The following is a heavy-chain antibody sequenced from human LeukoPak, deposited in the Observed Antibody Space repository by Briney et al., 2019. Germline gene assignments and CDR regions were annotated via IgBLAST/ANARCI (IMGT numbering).Heavy chain of an antibody. CDR2: IKQDGSEE. V-gene: IGHV3-7*01. Sequence: GGSLRLSCAASGFTFSSYAMSWVRQAPGKGLEWVANIKQDGSEEYYVDSVKGRFTISRDNAKNSLYLQMNSLRAEDTAVYYCARALRYFDWLLFFWGQGTLVTVSS. D-gene: IGHD3-9*01. CDR1: GFTFSSYA. CDR3: ARALRYFDWLLFF. J-gene: IGHJ4*02.